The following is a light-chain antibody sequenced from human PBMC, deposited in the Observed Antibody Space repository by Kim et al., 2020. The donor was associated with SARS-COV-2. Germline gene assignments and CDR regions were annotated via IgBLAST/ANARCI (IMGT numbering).Light chain of an antibody. CDR1: SSDVGDYNY. J-gene: IGLJ3*02. CDR2: DVG. Sequence: QSALTQPASVSGSPGQSITISCTGTSSDVGDYNYVSWYQQYPGKAPKLMIYDVGQRPSGVSNRFSGSKSGNTASLTISGLQADDEADYYCSSYTSSSTWVFGGGTKL. V-gene: IGLV2-14*03. CDR3: SSYTSSSTWV.